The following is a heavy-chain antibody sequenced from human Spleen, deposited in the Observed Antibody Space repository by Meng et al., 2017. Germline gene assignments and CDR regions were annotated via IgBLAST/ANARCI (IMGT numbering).Heavy chain of an antibody. CDR2: IYASGST. D-gene: IGHD1-26*01. V-gene: IGHV4-39*07. Sequence: SETLSLTCTVSGGSISSSSYYWGWIRQPPGKGLEWIGSIYASGSTNYNPSLKSRLTMSVDTSKNQFSLRLSSVTAADTAVYYCASFSGTYDYFDYWGQGTLVTVSS. CDR3: ASFSGTYDYFDY. J-gene: IGHJ4*02. CDR1: GGSISSSSYY.